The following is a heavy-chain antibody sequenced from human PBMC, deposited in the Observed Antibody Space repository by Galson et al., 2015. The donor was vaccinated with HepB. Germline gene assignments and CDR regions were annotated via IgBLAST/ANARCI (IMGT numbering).Heavy chain of an antibody. CDR1: GYTFTSYG. Sequence: SVKVSCKASGYTFTSYGISWVRQAPGQGLEWMGWISAYNGNTNYAQKLQGRVTMTTDTSTSTAYMELRSLRSDDTAVYYCARIGYCSSTSCYDPYYYYMDVWGKGTTVTVSS. CDR3: ARIGYCSSTSCYDPYYYYMDV. V-gene: IGHV1-18*01. J-gene: IGHJ6*03. D-gene: IGHD2-2*01. CDR2: ISAYNGNT.